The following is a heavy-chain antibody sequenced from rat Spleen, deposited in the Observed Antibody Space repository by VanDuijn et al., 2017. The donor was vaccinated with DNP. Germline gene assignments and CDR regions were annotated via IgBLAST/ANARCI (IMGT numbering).Heavy chain of an antibody. Sequence: EVQLVESGGGLVQPGRSLKLSCAASGFIFSDYYMAWVRQAPTKGLEWVATISTSGGGTYYRDSVKGRFTVSRDNAKNTLYLQMNSLRSEDTATYYCARGAGSPYWSFDFWGPGTVVTVSS. V-gene: IGHV5-25*01. CDR2: ISTSGGGT. CDR3: ARGAGSPYWSFDF. J-gene: IGHJ1*01. CDR1: GFIFSDYY. D-gene: IGHD5-1*01.